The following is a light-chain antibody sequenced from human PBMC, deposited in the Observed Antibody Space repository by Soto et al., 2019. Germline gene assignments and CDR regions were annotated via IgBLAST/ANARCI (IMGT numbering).Light chain of an antibody. V-gene: IGLV2-8*01. CDR1: SSDVGAYNY. CDR2: EVS. CDR3: TSYAGSNVWV. Sequence: QSVLTQPPSASGSPGQSVTISCTGTSSDVGAYNYVSWYQQYPGKAPKLMIYEVSKRPSGVPDRFSGSKSGKTASLTVSGLQPEDEAGYHCTSYAGSNVWVFGGGTKVTVL. J-gene: IGLJ3*02.